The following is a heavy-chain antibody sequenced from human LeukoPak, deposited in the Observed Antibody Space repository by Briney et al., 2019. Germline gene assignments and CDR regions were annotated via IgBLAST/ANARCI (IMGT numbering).Heavy chain of an antibody. Sequence: GRSLRLSCAASGFSFSTFWMTWVRQAPGRGLEWVANINKDGTDKYYEDSVKGRFTISRDNAKKSLYLQMDSLRAEDAAVYYCGFADGWIFDFRGQGTLVTVSS. D-gene: IGHD5-24*01. V-gene: IGHV3-7*05. CDR1: GFSFSTFW. CDR2: INKDGTDK. J-gene: IGHJ4*02. CDR3: GFADGWIFDF.